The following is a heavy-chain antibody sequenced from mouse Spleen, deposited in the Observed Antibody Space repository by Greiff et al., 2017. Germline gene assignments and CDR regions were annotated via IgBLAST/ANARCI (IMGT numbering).Heavy chain of an antibody. J-gene: IGHJ2*01. V-gene: IGHV5-9-3*01. D-gene: IGHD4-1*01. Sequence: EVKLVESGGGLVKPGGSLKLSCAASGFTFSSYAMSWVRQTPEKRLEWVATISSGGSYTYYPDSVKGRFTISRDNAKNTLYLQMSSLRSEDTAMYYCARQTGAYDYWGQGTTLTVSS. CDR3: ARQTGAYDY. CDR1: GFTFSSYA. CDR2: ISSGGSYT.